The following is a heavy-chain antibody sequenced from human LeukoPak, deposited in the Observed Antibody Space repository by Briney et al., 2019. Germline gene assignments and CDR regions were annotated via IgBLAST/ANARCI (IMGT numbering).Heavy chain of an antibody. CDR2: FDPEDGET. CDR1: GYTLTELS. D-gene: IGHD1-26*01. V-gene: IGHV1-24*01. Sequence: ASVKVSCKVSGYTLTELSMHWVRQAPGKGGEWMGGFDPEDGETIYAQKFQGHVPMPAHTSTDTAYMELRSLRSEDTAVYYCATGSFQWAFHYWGQGTLVTVSS. CDR3: ATGSFQWAFHY. J-gene: IGHJ4*02.